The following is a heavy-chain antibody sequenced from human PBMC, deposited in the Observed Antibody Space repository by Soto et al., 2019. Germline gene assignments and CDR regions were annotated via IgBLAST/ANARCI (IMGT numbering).Heavy chain of an antibody. J-gene: IGHJ6*03. CDR2: IIPILGIA. V-gene: IGHV1-69*02. CDR3: ASLSYCSSTSCYYYYYRDV. CDR1: GGTFSSYT. Sequence: QVQLVQSGAEVKKPGSSVKVSCKASGGTFSSYTISWVRQAPGQGLEWRGRIIPILGIANYAQKLQGRVTITADKSTSTAYMELSIRRSEDTAVYYCASLSYCSSTSCYYYYYRDVWGKGTTVTLSS. D-gene: IGHD2-2*01.